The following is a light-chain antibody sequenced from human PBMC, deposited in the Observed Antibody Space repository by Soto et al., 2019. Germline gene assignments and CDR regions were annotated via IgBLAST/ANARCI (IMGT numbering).Light chain of an antibody. Sequence: QSALTQPRSVSGSPGQSVTISCTGTSSDVGGYNYVSRYQQHPGKAPKVMIYDVSERPSGVPDRFSGSKSGNPASLTISGLQAEDEADYYCCSYAGSPRYVFGTGTQLTVL. J-gene: IGLJ1*01. V-gene: IGLV2-11*01. CDR2: DVS. CDR3: CSYAGSPRYV. CDR1: SSDVGGYNY.